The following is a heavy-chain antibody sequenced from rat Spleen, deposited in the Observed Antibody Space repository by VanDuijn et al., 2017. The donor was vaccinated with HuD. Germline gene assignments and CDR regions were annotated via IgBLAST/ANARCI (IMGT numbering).Heavy chain of an antibody. J-gene: IGHJ2*01. V-gene: IGHV5-29*01. CDR1: GFTFSDYG. CDR2: ISYDGGST. CDR3: ARRHYGYTDYFDH. D-gene: IGHD1-9*01. Sequence: EVQLVESGGGLVQPGRSLKLSCAASGFTFSDYGMAWVRQAPTKGLEWVASISYDGGSTYYRDSVKGRFTISRDNAKSTLSLQMDSLRSEDTATYYCARRHYGYTDYFDHWGQGVMVTVSS.